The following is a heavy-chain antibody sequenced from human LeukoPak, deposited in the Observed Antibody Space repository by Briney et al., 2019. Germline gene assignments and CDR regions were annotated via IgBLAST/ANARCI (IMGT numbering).Heavy chain of an antibody. CDR3: ARRVEEVPAAFGFDP. Sequence: SETLSLTCTVSGGSISSYYWSWIRQPPGKGLEWIGYIYYSGSTNYNPSLKSRVTISVDTSKNQFPLKLSSVTAADTAVYYCARRVEEVPAAFGFDPWGQGTLVTASS. CDR2: IYYSGST. V-gene: IGHV4-59*01. CDR1: GGSISSYY. J-gene: IGHJ5*02. D-gene: IGHD2-2*01.